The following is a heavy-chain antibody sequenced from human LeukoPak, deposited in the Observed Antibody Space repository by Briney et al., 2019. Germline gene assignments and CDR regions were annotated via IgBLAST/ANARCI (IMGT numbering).Heavy chain of an antibody. CDR1: GYTFTGYY. V-gene: IGHV1-2*02. J-gene: IGHJ4*02. CDR3: ARVSSRYYDSSGYLQRFDY. Sequence: ASVKVSCKASGYTFTGYYMHWVRQAPGQGLEWMGWINPNSGGTNHAQKFQGRVTMTRDTSISTAYMELSRLRSDDTAVYYCARVSSRYYDSSGYLQRFDYWGQGTLVTVSS. CDR2: INPNSGGT. D-gene: IGHD3-22*01.